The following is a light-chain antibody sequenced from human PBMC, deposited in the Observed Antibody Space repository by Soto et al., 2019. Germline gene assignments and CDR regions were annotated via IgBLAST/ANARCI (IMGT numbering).Light chain of an antibody. V-gene: IGKV3-11*01. J-gene: IGKJ1*01. CDR1: QGVSSD. CDR2: DAS. CDR3: QQRLMT. Sequence: IVLTQSPATLSLSPGERATLSCRASQGVSSDLAWYQQKPCQAPMLLIYDASSRATGIPARFSGSGSGTDFTLTISRLEPEDFAVYYCQQRLMTFGQGTKVEI.